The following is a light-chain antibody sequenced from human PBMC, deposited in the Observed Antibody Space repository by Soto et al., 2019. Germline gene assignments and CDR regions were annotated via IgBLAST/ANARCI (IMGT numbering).Light chain of an antibody. CDR2: AAF. CDR3: HQSYGTPMYT. V-gene: IGKV1-39*01. J-gene: IGKJ2*01. Sequence: DIQMTQSPSSLSASVGHRVTITCRASQSISSYLNWYQQKQGKAPKLLIYAAFSLQSGDPSRFSGSGSGTDLTLTISSLPPEDFATYYCHQSYGTPMYTFGQGTKLEIK. CDR1: QSISSY.